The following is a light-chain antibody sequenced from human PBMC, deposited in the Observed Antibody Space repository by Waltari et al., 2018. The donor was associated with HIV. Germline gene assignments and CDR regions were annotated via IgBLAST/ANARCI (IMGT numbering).Light chain of an antibody. J-gene: IGKJ2*01. Sequence: DIVMTQSPDSLAVSLGERAPINCKSSQSVFYSSSNSDFLAWYQQRPGHPPKLLISWASTRESGVPNRCSGSGSGTDFTLTISSLQAEDVAVYYCQQYYNPPYTFGQGTKLEIK. CDR3: QQYYNPPYT. CDR1: QSVFYSSSNSDF. CDR2: WAS. V-gene: IGKV4-1*01.